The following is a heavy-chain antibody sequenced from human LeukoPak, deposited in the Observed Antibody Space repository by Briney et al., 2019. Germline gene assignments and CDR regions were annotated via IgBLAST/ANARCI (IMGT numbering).Heavy chain of an antibody. D-gene: IGHD3-9*01. CDR3: ARLVMAYTFLDS. V-gene: IGHV3-7*01. CDR2: IKQDGSQK. J-gene: IGHJ4*02. CDR1: GFAFSNYW. Sequence: GGSLRLSCAASGFAFSNYWMNWVRQAPGKGLEWVANIKQDGSQKYYVDSVKGRFTISRDNAKNSLYLQMNSLRAEDTAIYYCARLVMAYTFLDSWGQGTLVTVSS.